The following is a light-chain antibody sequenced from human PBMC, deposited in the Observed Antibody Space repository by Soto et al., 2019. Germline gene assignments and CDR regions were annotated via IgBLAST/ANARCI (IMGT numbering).Light chain of an antibody. CDR3: QQYRSSSPT. J-gene: IGKJ2*01. CDR2: GAS. Sequence: DIQMTQSPSTLSASVGDRVTITCRASQSISSWLAWYQQKPGKAPKLLIYGASSLESGVPSRFSGSGSVTEFTLTIDSLQPDDFATYYCQQYRSSSPTFGQGPKLEIK. V-gene: IGKV1-5*01. CDR1: QSISSW.